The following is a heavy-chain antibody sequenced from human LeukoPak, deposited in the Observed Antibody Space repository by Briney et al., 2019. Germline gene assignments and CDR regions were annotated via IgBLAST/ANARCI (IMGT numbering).Heavy chain of an antibody. D-gene: IGHD3-10*01. CDR2: IYYSGST. J-gene: IGHJ3*02. V-gene: IGHV4-39*07. CDR3: AGGDLLLGLGEYIHVFDI. Sequence: KPSETLSLTCTVSGGAISSSSYYWGWIRQPPGKGLEWIGSIYYSGSTYYNPSLKSRVTISVDTSKNQFSLKLSYVTAADTAVYYWAGGDLLLGLGEYIHVFDIGAKGTRVTVSS. CDR1: GGAISSSSYY.